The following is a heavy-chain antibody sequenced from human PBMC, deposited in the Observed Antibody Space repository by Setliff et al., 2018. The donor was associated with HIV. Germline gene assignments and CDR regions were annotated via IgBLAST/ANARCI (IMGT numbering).Heavy chain of an antibody. CDR1: GGSISSGGYY. CDR3: ARSKTFYDFWGGYYTHGAFKI. D-gene: IGHD3-3*01. CDR2: IYYSGST. J-gene: IGHJ3*02. Sequence: SETLSLTCTVSGGSISSGGYYWSWIRQHPGKGLEWIGYIYYSGSTYYNPSLKSRVTISVDTSKNQFSLNLTSVTAADTAVYYCARSKTFYDFWGGYYTHGAFKIWGLGTMVTVSS. V-gene: IGHV4-31*03.